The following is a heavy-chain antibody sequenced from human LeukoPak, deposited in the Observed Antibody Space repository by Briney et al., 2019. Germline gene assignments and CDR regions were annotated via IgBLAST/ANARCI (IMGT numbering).Heavy chain of an antibody. CDR1: GFTFDDYG. Sequence: GGSLRLSCAASGFTFDDYGMSWVRQAPGKGLEWVSSISSSSSYIYYADSVKGRFTISRDNAKNSLYLQMNSLRAEDTAVYYCAKETAAGRVVIDYWGQGTLVTVSS. D-gene: IGHD6-13*01. V-gene: IGHV3-21*01. CDR3: AKETAAGRVVIDY. J-gene: IGHJ4*02. CDR2: ISSSSSYI.